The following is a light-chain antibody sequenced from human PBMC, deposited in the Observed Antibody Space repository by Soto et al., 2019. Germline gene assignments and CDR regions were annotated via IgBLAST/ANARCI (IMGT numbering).Light chain of an antibody. CDR1: QCINTS. CDR2: QTS. V-gene: IGKV3-11*01. CDR3: HQRKSWPRT. J-gene: IGKJ1*01. Sequence: EIVLTQSPATLSSFPGDRVTLSCRASQCINTSLAWYQHRPGQAPRLLIYQTSIRAAGIPARFSASGSGTDFTLTISGLQPEDFALYYCHQRKSWPRTFGQGTKVDI.